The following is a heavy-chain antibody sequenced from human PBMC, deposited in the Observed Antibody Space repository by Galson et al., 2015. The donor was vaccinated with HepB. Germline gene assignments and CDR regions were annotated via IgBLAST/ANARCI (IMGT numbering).Heavy chain of an antibody. CDR2: ISSSSSTI. V-gene: IGHV3-48*01. D-gene: IGHD5-12*01. CDR1: GFTFSSYS. CDR3: ARDGSGRGVATMGEYY. J-gene: IGHJ4*02. Sequence: SLRLSCAASGFTFSSYSMNWVRQAPGKGLEWVSYISSSSSTIYYADSVKGRFTISRDNAKNSLYLQMNSLRAEDTAVYYCARDGSGRGVATMGEYYWGQGTLVTVSS.